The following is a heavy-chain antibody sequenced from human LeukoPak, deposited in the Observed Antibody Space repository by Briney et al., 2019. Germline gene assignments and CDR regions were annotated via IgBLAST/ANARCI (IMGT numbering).Heavy chain of an antibody. Sequence: GGSLRLSCAASGFTFSGSAMPWVRQASGKGLEWVGRIRSKANSYATAYAASVKGRFTISRDDSKNTAYLQMNSVKTEDTAVYYCTRKLDSGPFDYWGQGTLVTVSS. D-gene: IGHD1-26*01. CDR3: TRKLDSGPFDY. CDR2: IRSKANSYAT. V-gene: IGHV3-73*01. CDR1: GFTFSGSA. J-gene: IGHJ4*02.